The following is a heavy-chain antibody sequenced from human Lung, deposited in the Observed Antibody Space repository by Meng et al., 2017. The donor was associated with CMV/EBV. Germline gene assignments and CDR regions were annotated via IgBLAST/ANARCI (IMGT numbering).Heavy chain of an antibody. CDR3: ARYYDFWSGYQVANYYFDD. CDR2: ISSSSSYI. J-gene: IGHJ4*01. D-gene: IGHD3-3*01. Sequence: GESXKISCAASGFTFSSYSMNWVRQAPGKGLEWVSSISSSSSYIYYADSVKGRFTISRDNAKNSLYLQMNSLRAEDTAVYYCARYYDFWSGYQVANYYFDDXGQGXLVTVSS. V-gene: IGHV3-21*01. CDR1: GFTFSSYS.